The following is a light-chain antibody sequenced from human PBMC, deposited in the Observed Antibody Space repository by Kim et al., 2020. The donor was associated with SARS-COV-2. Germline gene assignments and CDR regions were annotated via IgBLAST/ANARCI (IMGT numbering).Light chain of an antibody. CDR2: RNN. CDR1: SSNIGSNY. V-gene: IGLV1-47*01. CDR3: AAWDDSLRV. J-gene: IGLJ3*02. Sequence: QSVLTQPPSASGPPGQRVTISCSGSSSNIGSNYVYWYQQLPGTAPKLLIYRNNQRPSGVPDRFSGSKSGTSASLAISGLRSEDEADYYCAAWDDSLRVFGGGPQLTVL.